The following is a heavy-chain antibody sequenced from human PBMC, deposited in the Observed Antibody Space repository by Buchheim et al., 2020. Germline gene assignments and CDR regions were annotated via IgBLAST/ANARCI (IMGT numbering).Heavy chain of an antibody. Sequence: QVQLVESGGGLVKPGGSLRLSCAASGFTFSDYYMSWIRQAPGKGLEWVSYISSSSSYTNYADSVKGRFTISRDNVKNSLYLQMNSLRAEDTAVYYCARVLGVLRFLEWYFDLWGRSTL. D-gene: IGHD3-3*01. CDR3: ARVLGVLRFLEWYFDL. CDR2: ISSSSSYT. J-gene: IGHJ2*01. CDR1: GFTFSDYY. V-gene: IGHV3-11*06.